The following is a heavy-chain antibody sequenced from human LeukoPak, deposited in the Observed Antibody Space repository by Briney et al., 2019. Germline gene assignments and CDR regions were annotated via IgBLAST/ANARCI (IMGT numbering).Heavy chain of an antibody. Sequence: GGSLGLSCATSGFTFSRYWMTWVRQAPGKGLEWVANIKQDGSAKYYVDSVRGRFTISRDNAKNSLYLQMNSLRAEDTAVYYCARALESGNSDAGFWGQGTLVTVSS. J-gene: IGHJ4*02. CDR3: ARALESGNSDAGF. CDR1: GFTFSRYW. D-gene: IGHD4-23*01. V-gene: IGHV3-7*04. CDR2: IKQDGSAK.